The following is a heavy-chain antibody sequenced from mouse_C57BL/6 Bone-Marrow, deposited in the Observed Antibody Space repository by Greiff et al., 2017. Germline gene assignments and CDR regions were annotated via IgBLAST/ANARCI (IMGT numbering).Heavy chain of an antibody. V-gene: IGHV1-7*01. Sequence: QVQLQQSGAELAKPGASVKLSCKASGYTFTSYWMHWVKQRPGQGLEWIGYINPSSGSTKYNQKFKDKATLTADKTSSTVYMQLSSLTYEDSAVYYCTRRDYGRYFDYWGQGTTLTVST. CDR2: INPSSGST. J-gene: IGHJ2*01. D-gene: IGHD1-1*01. CDR1: GYTFTSYW. CDR3: TRRDYGRYFDY.